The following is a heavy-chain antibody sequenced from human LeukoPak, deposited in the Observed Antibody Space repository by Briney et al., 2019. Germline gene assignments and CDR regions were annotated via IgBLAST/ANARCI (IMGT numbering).Heavy chain of an antibody. CDR1: GFTFSSYE. CDR2: ISSSGSTI. Sequence: QPGGSLRLSCAASGFTFSSYEMNWVRQAPGKGLEWVSYISSSGSTIYYADSVKGRFTISRDNSKNTLYLQMNSLRAEDTAVYYCAKAPVTTCSGAYCYPFDYWGQGTLVTVSS. V-gene: IGHV3-48*03. D-gene: IGHD2-15*01. J-gene: IGHJ4*02. CDR3: AKAPVTTCSGAYCYPFDY.